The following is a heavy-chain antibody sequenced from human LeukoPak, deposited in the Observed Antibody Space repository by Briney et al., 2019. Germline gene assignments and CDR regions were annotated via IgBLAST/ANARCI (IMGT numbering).Heavy chain of an antibody. CDR3: ARGYSYVDWSWFDP. D-gene: IGHD5-18*01. Sequence: SVKVSCKASGGTFSSYAISWVRQAPGQGLEWMGGIIPIFGTANYAQKFQGRVTITVDESTSTAYMELSSLRSEDTAVYYCARGYSYVDWSWFDPWGQGTLVTVSS. CDR1: GGTFSSYA. V-gene: IGHV1-69*13. CDR2: IIPIFGTA. J-gene: IGHJ5*02.